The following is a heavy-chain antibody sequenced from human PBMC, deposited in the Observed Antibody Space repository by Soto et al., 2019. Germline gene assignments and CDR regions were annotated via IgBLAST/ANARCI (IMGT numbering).Heavy chain of an antibody. V-gene: IGHV3-23*01. D-gene: IGHD3-16*01. CDR3: AKDRHGGYDYVWGSYGGMDV. CDR2: ITGSGRDT. Sequence: PGGSLRLSCAASGFTFRNNVLSWVRQAPGKGLDWVSGITGSGRDTYYADSVKGRFTISRDNSKNTLYLQMNSLRAEDTAVYYCAKDRHGGYDYVWGSYGGMDVWGQGTTVTVSS. J-gene: IGHJ6*02. CDR1: GFTFRNNV.